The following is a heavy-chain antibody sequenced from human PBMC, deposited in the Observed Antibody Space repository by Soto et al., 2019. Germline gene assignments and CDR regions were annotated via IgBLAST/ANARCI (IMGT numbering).Heavy chain of an antibody. V-gene: IGHV1-24*01. CDR2: FDPEDGET. D-gene: IGHD6-6*01. CDR3: ATDSARGSSFDY. J-gene: IGHJ4*02. Sequence: GASVKVSCKVSGYTLTKLSMHWVRQTPGKGLEWMGGFDPEDGETIYAQKFQDRVTMTEDTSTDTAYMEVSSLRSEDTAIYYCATDSARGSSFDYWGQGTLVTVS. CDR1: GYTLTKLS.